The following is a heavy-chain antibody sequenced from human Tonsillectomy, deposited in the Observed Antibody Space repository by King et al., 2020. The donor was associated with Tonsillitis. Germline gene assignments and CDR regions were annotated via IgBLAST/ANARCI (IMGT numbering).Heavy chain of an antibody. Sequence: QLVQSGAEVKKPGASVKVSCKASGYTFTGYYMHWVRQAPGQGLEWMGWINPNSGGTNYAQKFQGRVTMTRDTSIRTAYMELSRLRSDDTAVYYCAGPSIVVVPAAIGAYYYGMDVWGQGTTVTVSS. D-gene: IGHD2-2*01. J-gene: IGHJ6*02. CDR3: AGPSIVVVPAAIGAYYYGMDV. V-gene: IGHV1-2*02. CDR2: INPNSGGT. CDR1: GYTFTGYY.